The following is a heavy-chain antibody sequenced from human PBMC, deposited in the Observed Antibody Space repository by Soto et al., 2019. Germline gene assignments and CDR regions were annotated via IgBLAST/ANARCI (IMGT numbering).Heavy chain of an antibody. CDR1: GDSVSSNSAA. D-gene: IGHD1-20*01. V-gene: IGHV6-1*01. CDR2: TYYRSRWYN. Sequence: SQTLSLTCVISGDSVSSNSAAWNWIRQSPSRGLEWLGRTYYRSRWYNDYAVSVRSRITVNADTSKNQFSLHLNSVTPEDTAVFFCVEISSPQWYKRDVWKKGTTAPVSS. CDR3: VEISSPQWYKRDV. J-gene: IGHJ6*04.